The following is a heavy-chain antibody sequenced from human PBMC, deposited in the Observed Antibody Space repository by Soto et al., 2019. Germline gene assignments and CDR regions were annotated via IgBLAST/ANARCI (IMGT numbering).Heavy chain of an antibody. CDR2: ISYDESDK. CDR3: VASLFSDSGGYPLAS. Sequence: QVQLVESGGGVVQPGRSLRLSCAASGFTFSTYALHWVRQAPGKGLEWVAVISYDESDKLYADSVKGRFTISKDNSKNSLYLQMNSLRVEDTAVYSCVASLFSDSGGYPLASWGQGTLVTVSS. CDR1: GFTFSTYA. V-gene: IGHV3-30*03. J-gene: IGHJ4*02. D-gene: IGHD3-22*01.